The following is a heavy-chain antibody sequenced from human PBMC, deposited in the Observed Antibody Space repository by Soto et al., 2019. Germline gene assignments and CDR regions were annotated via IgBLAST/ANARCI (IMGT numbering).Heavy chain of an antibody. V-gene: IGHV1-2*04. CDR3: ARDEMAIVLVPAATRYGMDV. J-gene: IGHJ6*02. Sequence: GASVKVSCKASGYTFTGYYMHWVRQAPGQGLEWMGWINPNSGGTNYAQKFQGWVTMTRDTSISTAYMELSRLRSDDTAVYYCARDEMAIVLVPAATRYGMDVWGQGTTVTVSS. D-gene: IGHD2-2*01. CDR2: INPNSGGT. CDR1: GYTFTGYY.